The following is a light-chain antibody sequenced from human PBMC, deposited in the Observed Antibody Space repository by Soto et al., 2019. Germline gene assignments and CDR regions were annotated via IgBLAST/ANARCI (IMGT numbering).Light chain of an antibody. CDR1: SSNIGGNS. CDR3: GSWDSSLSAYV. J-gene: IGLJ1*01. V-gene: IGLV1-51*01. CDR2: DDN. Sequence: QSALPQPPSVSAARGQKVTISCSGSSSNIGGNSVSWYQQLPGTAPKLLIYDDNKRPSGIPDRFSGSKSGTSATLGITGFQTGDEADYYCGSWDSSLSAYVFGTGTKVTVL.